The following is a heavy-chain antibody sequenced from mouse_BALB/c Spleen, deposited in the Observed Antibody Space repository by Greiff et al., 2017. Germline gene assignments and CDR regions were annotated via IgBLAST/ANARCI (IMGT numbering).Heavy chain of an antibody. CDR3: ARKDGNYVDYFDY. CDR1: DYTFTSYW. CDR2: INPSTGYT. J-gene: IGHJ2*01. D-gene: IGHD2-1*01. V-gene: IGHV1-7*01. Sequence: QVHVKQSGAELAKPGASVKMSCKASDYTFTSYWMHWVKQRPGQGLEWIGYINPSTGYTEYNQKFKDKATLTADKSSSTAYMQLSSLTSEDSAVYYCARKDGNYVDYFDYWGQGTTLTVSS.